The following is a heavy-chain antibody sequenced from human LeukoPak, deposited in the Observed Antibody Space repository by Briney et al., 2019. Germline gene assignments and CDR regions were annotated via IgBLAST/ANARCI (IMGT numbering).Heavy chain of an antibody. V-gene: IGHV1-46*01. D-gene: IGHD3-10*01. CDR1: GYTFTSYY. CDR3: ARGGYYGSGSYSGSFDY. J-gene: IGHJ4*02. Sequence: GASVKVSCKASGYTFTSYYMHWVRQAPGQGLEWMGIIKPSGGSTSYAQKFQGRVTMTRDTSTSTVYMELSSLRSEDTAVYYCARGGYYGSGSYSGSFDYWGQGTLVTVSS. CDR2: IKPSGGST.